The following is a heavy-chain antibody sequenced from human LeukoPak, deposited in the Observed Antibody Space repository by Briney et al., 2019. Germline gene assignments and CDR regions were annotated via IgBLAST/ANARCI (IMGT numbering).Heavy chain of an antibody. CDR3: ARVLHGYSYTA. V-gene: IGHV3-53*01. D-gene: IGHD5-18*01. CDR1: GFTVSSNY. J-gene: IGHJ5*02. Sequence: GGSLRLSCAASGFTVSSNYMSWVRQAPGKGLEWVSVIYSGGSTYYADSVKGRFTISRDNSKNTLYLQMNSLRAEDTAVYYCARVLHGYSYTAWGQGTLVTVSS. CDR2: IYSGGST.